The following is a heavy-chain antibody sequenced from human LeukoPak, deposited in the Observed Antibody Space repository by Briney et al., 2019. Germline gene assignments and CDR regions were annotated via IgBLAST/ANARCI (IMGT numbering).Heavy chain of an antibody. CDR1: GYTFTSYA. J-gene: IGHJ4*02. D-gene: IGHD2-2*01. CDR3: ARVYPYCSSTSCYEAFDY. Sequence: ASVKVSCKASGYTFTSYAMHWVRKAPGQRIEWMGWINAGNGNTKYSQKFQGRVTITRDTSASTAYMELSSLGSEDTAVYYCARVYPYCSSTSCYEAFDYWGQGTLVTVSS. CDR2: INAGNGNT. V-gene: IGHV1-3*01.